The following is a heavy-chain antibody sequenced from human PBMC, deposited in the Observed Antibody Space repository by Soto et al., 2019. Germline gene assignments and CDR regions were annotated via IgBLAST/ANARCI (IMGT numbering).Heavy chain of an antibody. J-gene: IGHJ4*02. D-gene: IGHD3-10*01. CDR1: GFTFSSYA. Sequence: GGSLRLSCAASGFTFSSYAMSWVRQAPGKGLEWVSAISGSGGSTYYADSVKGRFTISRDNSKNTLYLQMNSLRAEDTAVYYCAKTQHSTYYYGSGSYYFDYWGQGTLVTVSS. CDR2: ISGSGGST. CDR3: AKTQHSTYYYGSGSYYFDY. V-gene: IGHV3-23*01.